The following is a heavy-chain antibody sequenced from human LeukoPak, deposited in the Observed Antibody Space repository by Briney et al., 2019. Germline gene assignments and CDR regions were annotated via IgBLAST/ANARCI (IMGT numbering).Heavy chain of an antibody. J-gene: IGHJ4*02. CDR3: ARLISGVGYFDS. D-gene: IGHD3-10*01. CDR2: IYYSGST. CDR1: GGSISSYY. Sequence: SETLSLTCTVSGGSISSYYWSWIRQPPGKGLEWIGYIYYSGSTNYNPSLKSRVTISVDTSKNQFSLKLSSVTAADTAVYYCARLISGVGYFDSWGQGTLVTVSS. V-gene: IGHV4-59*12.